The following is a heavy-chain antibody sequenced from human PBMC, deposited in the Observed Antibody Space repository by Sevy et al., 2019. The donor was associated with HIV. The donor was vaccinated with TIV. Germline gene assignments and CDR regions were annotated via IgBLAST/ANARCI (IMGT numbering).Heavy chain of an antibody. D-gene: IGHD6-19*01. V-gene: IGHV3-53*01. CDR1: GFTVSSNY. Sequence: GGSMRLSCVASGFTVSSNYMTWVRQAPGKGLGWVSVIYSGGSTYYADCVKGRFTISRDNSKNTLYLQMSSLRAEDTAVYYCARDSVAVAGTDYWGQGTLVTVSS. CDR2: IYSGGST. CDR3: ARDSVAVAGTDY. J-gene: IGHJ4*02.